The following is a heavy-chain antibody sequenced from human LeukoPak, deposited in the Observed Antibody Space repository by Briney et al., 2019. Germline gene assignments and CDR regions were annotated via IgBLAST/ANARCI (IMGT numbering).Heavy chain of an antibody. J-gene: IGHJ4*02. CDR3: AKVKEGTIAAAGLFDY. V-gene: IGHV3-23*01. Sequence: PGGSLRLSCAASGFTFSSYAMSWVRQAPGKGLEWVSAISGSGGSTYYADSVKGRFTISRDNSKNTLYLQMNSLRAEDTAVYYCAKVKEGTIAAAGLFDYWGQGTLVTVSS. CDR2: ISGSGGST. D-gene: IGHD6-13*01. CDR1: GFTFSSYA.